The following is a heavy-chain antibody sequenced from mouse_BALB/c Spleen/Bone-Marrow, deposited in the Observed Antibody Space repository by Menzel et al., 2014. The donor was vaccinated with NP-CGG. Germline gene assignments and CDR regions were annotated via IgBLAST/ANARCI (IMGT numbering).Heavy chain of an antibody. Sequence: EVKVEESGGGLVQPGGSLKLSCAASGFTFXSYGMSWVRQTPDKRLELVATINSNGGSTYYPDSVKGRFTISRDNAKNTLYLQMSGLKSEDTAMYYCARDYYGSSDYWGQGTTLTVSS. J-gene: IGHJ2*01. V-gene: IGHV5-6-3*01. CDR2: INSNGGST. CDR3: ARDYYGSSDY. CDR1: GFTFXSYG. D-gene: IGHD1-1*01.